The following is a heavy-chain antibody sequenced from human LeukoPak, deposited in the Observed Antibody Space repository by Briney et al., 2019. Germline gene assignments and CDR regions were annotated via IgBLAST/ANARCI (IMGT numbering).Heavy chain of an antibody. CDR2: ISSGRRTI. D-gene: IGHD1-20*01. V-gene: IGHV3-48*01. J-gene: IGHJ4*02. Sequence: GGSLRLSCADSGFRFSGYSMYSVRQAPGRGLEWISYISSGRRTIFYADSVKGRFTISRDNAKNSLYLLMNSLRADYTAVYYCARESITGDRDFDYWGQGTLITVSS. CDR1: GFRFSGYS. CDR3: ARESITGDRDFDY.